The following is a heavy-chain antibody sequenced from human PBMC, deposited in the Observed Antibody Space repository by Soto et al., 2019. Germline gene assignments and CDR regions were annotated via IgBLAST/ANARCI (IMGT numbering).Heavy chain of an antibody. Sequence: PGGSLRLSCAASGFTFSSYGMHWVRQAPGKGLEWVAVISYDGSNKYYADSVKGRFTISRDNSKNTLYLQMNSLRAEDTAVYYCANGVGDYVSYSFDYWGQGTLVTVSS. CDR2: ISYDGSNK. J-gene: IGHJ4*02. CDR1: GFTFSSYG. D-gene: IGHD4-17*01. CDR3: ANGVGDYVSYSFDY. V-gene: IGHV3-30*18.